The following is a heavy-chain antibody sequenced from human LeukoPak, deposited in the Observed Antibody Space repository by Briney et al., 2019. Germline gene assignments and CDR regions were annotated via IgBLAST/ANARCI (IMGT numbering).Heavy chain of an antibody. Sequence: GGSLRLSCAASGLPFSTYAMSWVRQAPGKGLEWVSSIRGSDGSTYYADSVKGRFAISRDNSKNTLYLQMNSLRAEDTAVYYCAKDVYGDYGGLDYWGQGTLVTVSS. CDR1: GLPFSTYA. J-gene: IGHJ4*02. D-gene: IGHD4-17*01. V-gene: IGHV3-23*01. CDR2: IRGSDGST. CDR3: AKDVYGDYGGLDY.